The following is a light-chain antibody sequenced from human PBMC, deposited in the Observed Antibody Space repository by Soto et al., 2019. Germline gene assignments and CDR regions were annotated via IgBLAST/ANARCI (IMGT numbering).Light chain of an antibody. V-gene: IGKV3-11*01. CDR1: QRVSSY. Sequence: EVVLTQSPATLSLSPRERATLSCTASQRVSSYLAWYQQNSGQAPRLLIYDASDRATAIPARFSGSGSGTDFTLTSSSLEPEDFAVYYCQQRSNWPLTFGGGTKVEIK. CDR2: DAS. CDR3: QQRSNWPLT. J-gene: IGKJ4*01.